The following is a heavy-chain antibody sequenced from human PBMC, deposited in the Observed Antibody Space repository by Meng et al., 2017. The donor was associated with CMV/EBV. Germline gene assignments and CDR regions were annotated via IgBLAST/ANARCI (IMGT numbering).Heavy chain of an antibody. Sequence: GESLKISCAASGFTFSSYWMSWVRQAPGKGLEWVANIKQDGSEKYYVDSVKGRFTISRDNAKNSLYLQMNSLRAEDTAVYYCARLVRRGGTTFRHSDRDFDYWGQGTLVTVSS. CDR3: ARLVRRGGTTFRHSDRDFDY. D-gene: IGHD1-1*01. CDR2: IKQDGSEK. J-gene: IGHJ4*02. CDR1: GFTFSSYW. V-gene: IGHV3-7*01.